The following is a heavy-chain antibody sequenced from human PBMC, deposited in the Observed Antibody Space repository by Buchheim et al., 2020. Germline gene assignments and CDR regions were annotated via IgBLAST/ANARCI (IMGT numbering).Heavy chain of an antibody. CDR2: ISSSNSYI. Sequence: EVQLVESGGGLVKPGGSLRLSCAASGFTFSSYSMNWVRQAPGKGLEWVSSISSSNSYIYYADSVKGRFTISRDNAKNSLYLQMNSLRAEDTAVYYCARDCSGGSCYTPHFDYWGQGTL. D-gene: IGHD2-15*01. CDR1: GFTFSSYS. CDR3: ARDCSGGSCYTPHFDY. J-gene: IGHJ4*02. V-gene: IGHV3-21*01.